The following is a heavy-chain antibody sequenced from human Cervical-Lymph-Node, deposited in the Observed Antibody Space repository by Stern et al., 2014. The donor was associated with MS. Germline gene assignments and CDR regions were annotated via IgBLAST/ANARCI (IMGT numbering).Heavy chain of an antibody. CDR1: GYTFTRYD. V-gene: IGHV1-8*03. CDR2: MKPNGGNT. CDR3: ARVPRGETVDY. J-gene: IGHJ4*02. Sequence: VQLVESGAEVKKPGASVKVSCKASGYTFTRYDINWVRQAPGQGLEWMGWMKPNGGNTGYAKKFQGRVTITRTHSQSPAHMDLSSLRSEDTAVYYCARVPRGETVDYWGQGTLVTVSS. D-gene: IGHD1-1*01.